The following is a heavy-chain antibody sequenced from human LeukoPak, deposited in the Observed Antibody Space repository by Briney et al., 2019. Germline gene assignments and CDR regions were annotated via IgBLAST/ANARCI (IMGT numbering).Heavy chain of an antibody. Sequence: GGSLRLSCAVSGLTFSNVWMHWVRQAPGQGLVWVSRINSAGSSTVYADPVKGRFTISRDNAKNMLYLQMNSLRADDTAVYYCTRDFAFQQFDYWGQGTLVTVSS. CDR2: INSAGSST. J-gene: IGHJ4*02. CDR3: TRDFAFQQFDY. CDR1: GLTFSNVW. D-gene: IGHD1/OR15-1a*01. V-gene: IGHV3-74*01.